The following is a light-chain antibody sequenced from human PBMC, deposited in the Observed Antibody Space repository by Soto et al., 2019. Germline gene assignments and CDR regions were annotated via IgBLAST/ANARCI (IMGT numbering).Light chain of an antibody. CDR3: HLSVSSLP. V-gene: IGKV1-39*01. J-gene: IGKJ5*01. CDR1: HNINTY. CDR2: AAS. Sequence: DIKITQSPSSLSASVGDRVAISCRASHNINTYLNWYQQRPGKAPRLLIYAASSVQGGVPSRFSGSGSGTDFTLTISSLQPEDFATYYCHLSVSSLPFGQGTRLEIK.